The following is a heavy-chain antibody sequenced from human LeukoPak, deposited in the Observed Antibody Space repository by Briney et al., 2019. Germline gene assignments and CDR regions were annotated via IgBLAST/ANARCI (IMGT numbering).Heavy chain of an antibody. CDR1: GGSISRFY. J-gene: IGHJ5*02. D-gene: IGHD2-21*02. CDR2: ISYGGNT. CDR3: ARLETSVTEHNWFDP. Sequence: SETLSLTCSVSGGSISRFYWSWIRQPPGKGLEWIGYISYGGNTNYNPSLKSRVTISLDTSKSQFSLKLNSVTAADTAVYYCARLETSVTEHNWFDPWGQGTLVTVSS. V-gene: IGHV4-59*01.